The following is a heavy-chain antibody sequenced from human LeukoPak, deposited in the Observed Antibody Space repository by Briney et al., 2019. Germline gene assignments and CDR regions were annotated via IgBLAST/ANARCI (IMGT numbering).Heavy chain of an antibody. Sequence: SETLSLTCTVSGGSISSYYWSWIRQPPGKGLEWIGYIYYSGSTNYNPSLKSRVTISVDSSKNQFSLKLSSVTAADTAVYYCARLAADLWFDPWGQGTLVTVSS. D-gene: IGHD6-13*01. CDR1: GGSISSYY. V-gene: IGHV4-59*01. J-gene: IGHJ5*02. CDR2: IYYSGST. CDR3: ARLAADLWFDP.